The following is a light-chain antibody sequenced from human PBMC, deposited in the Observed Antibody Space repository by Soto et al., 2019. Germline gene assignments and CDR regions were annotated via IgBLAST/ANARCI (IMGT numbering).Light chain of an antibody. V-gene: IGLV2-14*01. CDR1: SSDVGNYIF. Sequence: QSALTQPASVSGSPGQSITISCTGTSSDVGNYIFVSWYRQHPGKAPKLMIYDINNRPSGVSNRFSGSKSGNTASLTISGLQAEDEADYYCATWDGSLPGEVFGGGTKVTVL. CDR3: ATWDGSLPGEV. CDR2: DIN. J-gene: IGLJ2*01.